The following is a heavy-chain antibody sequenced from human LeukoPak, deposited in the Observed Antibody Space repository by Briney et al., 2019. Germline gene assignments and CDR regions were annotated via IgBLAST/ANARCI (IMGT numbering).Heavy chain of an antibody. D-gene: IGHD2-2*01. CDR3: AKDAVDIVVVPAANYYYYMDV. CDR2: IRCEGRNK. J-gene: IGHJ6*03. CDR1: GFTFSSYR. V-gene: IGHV3-30*02. Sequence: QPGGSLSLFCAASGFTFSSYRMHWVRQSPGKGLEWLAFIRCEGRNKYYADSVKGRFTISRDNSKNTLYLQMNSLRAEDTAVYYCAKDAVDIVVVPAANYYYYMDVWGKGTTVTISS.